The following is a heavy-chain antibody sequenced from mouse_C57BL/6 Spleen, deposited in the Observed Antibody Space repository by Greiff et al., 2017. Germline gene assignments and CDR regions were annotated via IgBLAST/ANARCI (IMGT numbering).Heavy chain of an antibody. CDR1: GYSITSGYY. Sequence: EVKLQESGPGLVKPSQSLSLTCSVTGYSITSGYYWNWIRQFPGNKLEWMGYISYDGSNNYNPSLKNRISITRDTSKNQFFLKLNSVTTEDTATYYCAREGYGSSYSFAYWGQGTLVTVSA. J-gene: IGHJ3*01. CDR3: AREGYGSSYSFAY. D-gene: IGHD1-1*01. V-gene: IGHV3-6*01. CDR2: ISYDGSN.